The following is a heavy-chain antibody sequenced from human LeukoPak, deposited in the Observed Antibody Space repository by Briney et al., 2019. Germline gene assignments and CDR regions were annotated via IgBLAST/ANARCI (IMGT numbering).Heavy chain of an antibody. CDR2: IYYSGST. J-gene: IGHJ5*02. D-gene: IGHD4-17*01. CDR3: ARHDYGDYENWFDP. V-gene: IGHV4-39*01. CDR1: GGSISSYY. Sequence: PSETLSLTCTVSGGSISSYYWSWIRQPPGKGLEWIGSIYYSGSTYYNPSLKSRVTISVDTSKNQFSLKLSSVTAADTAVYYCARHDYGDYENWFDPWGQGTLVTVSS.